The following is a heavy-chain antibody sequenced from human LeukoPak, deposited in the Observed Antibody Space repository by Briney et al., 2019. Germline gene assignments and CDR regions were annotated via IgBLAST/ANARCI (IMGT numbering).Heavy chain of an antibody. CDR3: AREEEKVAAGPHFDY. J-gene: IGHJ4*02. CDR2: IIPIFGIA. CDR1: GGTFSSYA. Sequence: EASVKVSCKASGGTFSSYAISWVRQAPGQGLEWMGRIIPIFGIANYAQKFQGRVTITADKSTSTAYMELSSLRSEDTAVYYCAREEEKVAAGPHFDYWGQGTLVTVSS. V-gene: IGHV1-69*04. D-gene: IGHD6-19*01.